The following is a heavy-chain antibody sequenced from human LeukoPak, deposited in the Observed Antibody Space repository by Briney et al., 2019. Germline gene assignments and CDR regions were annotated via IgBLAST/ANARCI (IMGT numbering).Heavy chain of an antibody. CDR2: IYSGGST. D-gene: IGHD6-19*01. CDR1: GFTVSSNY. Sequence: NPGGSLRLSCAASGFTVSSNYMSWVRQAPGKGLEWGSVIYSGGSTYYADSVKGRFTISRDNSKNTLYLQMNSLRAEDTAVYYCARVRIAVAGYFDYWGQGTLVTVSA. V-gene: IGHV3-66*01. CDR3: ARVRIAVAGYFDY. J-gene: IGHJ4*02.